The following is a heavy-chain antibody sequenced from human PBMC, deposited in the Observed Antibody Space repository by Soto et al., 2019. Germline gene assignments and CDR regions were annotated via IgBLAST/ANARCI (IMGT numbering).Heavy chain of an antibody. CDR1: GATLNSGNYY. CDR3: ARLRIATNNYKWFDP. CDR2: IYVTGAV. D-gene: IGHD2-21*01. Sequence: SETLSLTCSVSGATLNSGNYYWSWIRQVPGKGLEWIGHIYVTGAVDYNPSPRDRITISQDTSERQFSLNLRLVTAADTAVYYCARLRIATNNYKWFDPWGQGTLVTVSS. V-gene: IGHV4-31*03. J-gene: IGHJ5*02.